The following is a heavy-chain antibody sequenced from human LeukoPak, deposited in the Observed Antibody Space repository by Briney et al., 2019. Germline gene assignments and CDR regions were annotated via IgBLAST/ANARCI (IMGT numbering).Heavy chain of an antibody. D-gene: IGHD3-10*01. CDR1: GGSISSGDYY. V-gene: IGHV4-30-4*01. J-gene: IGHJ4*02. Sequence: SQTRSLTCTVSGGSISSGDYYWSWIRQPPGKGLEWIGYIYYSGSTYYNPSLKSRVTISVDTSKNQFSLKLSSVTAADTAVYYCARDGGSGDFDYWGQGTLVTVSS. CDR2: IYYSGST. CDR3: ARDGGSGDFDY.